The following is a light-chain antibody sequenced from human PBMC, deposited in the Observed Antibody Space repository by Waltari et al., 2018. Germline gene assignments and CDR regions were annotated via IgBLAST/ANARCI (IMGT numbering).Light chain of an antibody. CDR3: QQYNNWPLFT. Sequence: EIVMTQSPATLSVSPGERATLSCRASQSVSSNLAWYQQKPGQAPRLLIYGASTRATGIPARFSGSGSGTEFTLTISSMQSEDFAVYYCQQYNNWPLFTFGPG. J-gene: IGKJ3*01. CDR1: QSVSSN. V-gene: IGKV3-15*01. CDR2: GAS.